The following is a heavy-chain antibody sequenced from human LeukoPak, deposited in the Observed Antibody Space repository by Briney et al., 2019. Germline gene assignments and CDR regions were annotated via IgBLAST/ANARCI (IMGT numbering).Heavy chain of an antibody. V-gene: IGHV3-74*01. J-gene: IGHJ4*02. CDR2: VNGDGSST. CDR1: GFTFSTYW. CDR3: ARDGIAAVDFDY. Sequence: PGGSLRLSSAASGFTFSTYWMHWVRQAPGKGLVWVSRVNGDGSSTNYADSVKGRFTISRDNAKNTLYLQMNSLRAEDTAVYYCARDGIAAVDFDYWGQGILVTVSS. D-gene: IGHD6-13*01.